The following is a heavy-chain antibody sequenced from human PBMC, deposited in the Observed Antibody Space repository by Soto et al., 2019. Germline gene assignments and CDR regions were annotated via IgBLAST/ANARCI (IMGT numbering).Heavy chain of an antibody. Sequence: QVQLVESGGGLVKPGGSLRLSCEVSGFTFSDYYMTWIRQATGKGLEWVSYISSSTSHTNYADSVKGRFTISRDNAKNSLFLQMNSLRAEDTAVYYCARGRGAAADYFDFWGQGTLVTVSS. D-gene: IGHD2-2*01. CDR2: ISSSTSHT. V-gene: IGHV3-11*05. J-gene: IGHJ4*02. CDR1: GFTFSDYY. CDR3: ARGRGAAADYFDF.